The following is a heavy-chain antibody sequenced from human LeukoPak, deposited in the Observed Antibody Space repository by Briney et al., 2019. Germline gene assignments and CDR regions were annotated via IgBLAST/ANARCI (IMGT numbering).Heavy chain of an antibody. CDR3: ARDLAGGGSYMYFQL. Sequence: PGGSLRLSCEASGFTFSDFAMNWVRQFPGKGLEWVSYISSSSGTIYYADSLKGRFTISRDNAKNSLYLQMNSLRDEDTAIYYCARDLAGGGSYMYFQLWAQGTLVTVSS. CDR2: ISSSSGTI. D-gene: IGHD1-26*01. V-gene: IGHV3-48*02. CDR1: GFTFSDFA. J-gene: IGHJ1*01.